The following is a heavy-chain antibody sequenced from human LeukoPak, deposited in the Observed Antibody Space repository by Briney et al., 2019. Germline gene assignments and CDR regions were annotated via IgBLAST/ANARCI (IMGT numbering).Heavy chain of an antibody. V-gene: IGHV4-31*03. CDR2: IYDSGTS. J-gene: IGHJ4*02. Sequence: SQTLSLTCTVSGGXIRSGGYYWSWIRQHPEKGLEWIGYIYDSGTSYYNPSLKSRVTISVDTSKNQFSLKLASLTAADTAVYYCARDISGYYYFDYWGQGTLVTVSS. CDR3: ARDISGYYYFDY. D-gene: IGHD3-22*01. CDR1: GGXIRSGGYY.